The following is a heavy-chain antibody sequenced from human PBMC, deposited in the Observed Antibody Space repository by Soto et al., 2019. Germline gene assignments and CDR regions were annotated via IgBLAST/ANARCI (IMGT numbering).Heavy chain of an antibody. D-gene: IGHD3-22*01. J-gene: IGHJ4*02. CDR1: GGSVSSGSYY. V-gene: IGHV4-61*01. Sequence: QVQLQESGPGLVKPSETLPLTCTVSGGSVSSGSYYWSWIRQPPGKGLEWIGYIYYSGSTNYNPSLKSRVTISVDTSKNQFSLKLSSVTAADTAVYYCARVGWEDDSSGSFDYWGQGTLVTVSS. CDR3: ARVGWEDDSSGSFDY. CDR2: IYYSGST.